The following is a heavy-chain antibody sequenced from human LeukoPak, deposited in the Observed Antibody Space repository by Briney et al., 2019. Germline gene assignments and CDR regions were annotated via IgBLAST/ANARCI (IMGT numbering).Heavy chain of an antibody. V-gene: IGHV1-18*01. CDR1: GYTFTSYG. D-gene: IGHD5-18*01. J-gene: IGHJ6*02. CDR2: ISAYNGNT. CDR3: AREKVDTAMVIYYYYGMDV. Sequence: ASVKVSCKASGYTFTSYGISWVRQAPGQGPEWMGWISAYNGNTNYAQKLQGRVTMTTDTSTSTAYMELRSLRSDDTAVYYCAREKVDTAMVIYYYYGMDVWGQGTTVTVSS.